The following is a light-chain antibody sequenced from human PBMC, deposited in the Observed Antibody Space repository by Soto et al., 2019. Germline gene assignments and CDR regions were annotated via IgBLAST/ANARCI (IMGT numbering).Light chain of an antibody. J-gene: IGLJ2*01. CDR2: DVS. CDR1: SSDVGDYNY. CDR3: SSYTTSSTLV. Sequence: QSALTQPASVSGSPGQSITISCTGTSSDVGDYNYVSWYQQHPGKAPQLMMYDVSHRPSGVSTRFSGSKSGNTASLTISGLQAEDEADYYCSSYTTSSTLVFGGGTKLTVL. V-gene: IGLV2-14*01.